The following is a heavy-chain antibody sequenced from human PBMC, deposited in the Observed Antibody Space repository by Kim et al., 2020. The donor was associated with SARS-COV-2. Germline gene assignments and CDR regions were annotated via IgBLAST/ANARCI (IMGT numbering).Heavy chain of an antibody. J-gene: IGHJ4*02. Sequence: GGSLRLSCTASGFTFGDYAMSWVRQAPGKGLEWVGFIRSKAYGGTTEYAASVKGRFTISRDDSKSIAYLQMNSLKTEDTAVYYCTRESNFWSGYSPSYWGQGTLVTVSS. CDR2: IRSKAYGGTT. CDR3: TRESNFWSGYSPSY. V-gene: IGHV3-49*04. CDR1: GFTFGDYA. D-gene: IGHD3-3*01.